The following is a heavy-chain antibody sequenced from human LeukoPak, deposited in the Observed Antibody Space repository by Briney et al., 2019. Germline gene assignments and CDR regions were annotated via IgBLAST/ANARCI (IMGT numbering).Heavy chain of an antibody. CDR2: MFYSGSS. CDR1: GGSISSYY. D-gene: IGHD6-19*01. Sequence: SETLSLTCTVSGGSISSYYWTWIRQPPGKGLEWIGYMFYSGSSNYNPSLRSRVTIPVDTSKNQISLKLSSVTAADTAVYYCARFNRNSSGWIDYWGQGTLVTVSS. J-gene: IGHJ4*02. V-gene: IGHV4-59*01. CDR3: ARFNRNSSGWIDY.